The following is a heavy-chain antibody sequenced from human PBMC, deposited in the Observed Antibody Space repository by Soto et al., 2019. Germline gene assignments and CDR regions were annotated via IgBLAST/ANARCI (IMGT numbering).Heavy chain of an antibody. Sequence: SETLSLTCTVSGGSISSYYWSWIRQPPGKGLEWIGYIYYSGSTNYNPSLKSRVTISVDTSKNQFSLKLSSVTAADTAVYYCARHLRTYYDILTGYYSDYFDYWGQGTLVTVSS. D-gene: IGHD3-9*01. CDR3: ARHLRTYYDILTGYYSDYFDY. CDR2: IYYSGST. CDR1: GGSISSYY. V-gene: IGHV4-59*08. J-gene: IGHJ4*02.